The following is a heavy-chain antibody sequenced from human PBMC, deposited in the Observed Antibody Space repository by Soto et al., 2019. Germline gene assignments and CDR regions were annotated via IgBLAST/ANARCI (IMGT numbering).Heavy chain of an antibody. CDR2: ITPNSDET. V-gene: IGHV3-23*01. CDR3: AKSGREFGTSSYYYFDY. CDR1: GFAFNEFS. D-gene: IGHD3-22*01. Sequence: PGGSLRLSCAASGFAFNEFSMSWVRQAPGKGLEWVSSITPNSDETHYPHSLAGRFTIHRDNSKSTVSLQMNNLRAEDTAIYFCAKSGREFGTSSYYYFDYWGQGTLVTVSS. J-gene: IGHJ4*02.